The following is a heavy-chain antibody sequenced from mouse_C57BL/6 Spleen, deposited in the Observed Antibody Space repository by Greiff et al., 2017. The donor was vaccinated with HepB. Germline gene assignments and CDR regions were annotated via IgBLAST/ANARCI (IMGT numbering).Heavy chain of an antibody. Sequence: VQLQQSGGDLVKPGGSLKLSCAASGFTFSSYGMSWVRQTPDKRLEWVATISSGGSYTYYPDSVKGRFTISRDNAKNTLYLQMSSLKSEDTAMYYCARHQTGFDYWGQGTTLTVSS. J-gene: IGHJ2*01. CDR1: GFTFSSYG. CDR3: ARHQTGFDY. CDR2: ISSGGSYT. V-gene: IGHV5-6*01. D-gene: IGHD4-1*01.